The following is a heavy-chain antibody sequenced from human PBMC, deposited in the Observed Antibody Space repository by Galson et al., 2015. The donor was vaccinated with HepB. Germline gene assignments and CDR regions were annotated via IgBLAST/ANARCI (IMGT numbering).Heavy chain of an antibody. D-gene: IGHD1-1*01. V-gene: IGHV3-33*01. CDR1: AFTFISYV. CDR2: ICHDGSNK. J-gene: IGHJ3*02. CDR3: ARDRTTGSPHAFDI. Sequence: SLRLSCAASAFTFISYVMHWVRQAPGKGLEWVADICHDGSNKYYADAVKGRITISRDNSKNTLYLQMNSLRAEDTAVYYCARDRTTGSPHAFDIWGQGTMVTVSS.